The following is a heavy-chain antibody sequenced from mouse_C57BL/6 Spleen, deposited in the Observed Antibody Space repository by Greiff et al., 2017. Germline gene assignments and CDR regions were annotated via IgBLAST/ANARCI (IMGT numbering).Heavy chain of an antibody. J-gene: IGHJ4*01. V-gene: IGHV5-9*01. CDR2: ISGGGGNT. Sequence: EVQLVESGGGLVKPGGSLKLSCAASGFTFSSYTMSWVRQTPEKRLEWVATISGGGGNTYYPDSVKGRLTISRDNAKNTLYLQMSSLRSEDTALYYCARGITTVVDAMDYWGQGTSVTVSS. CDR3: ARGITTVVDAMDY. CDR1: GFTFSSYT. D-gene: IGHD1-1*01.